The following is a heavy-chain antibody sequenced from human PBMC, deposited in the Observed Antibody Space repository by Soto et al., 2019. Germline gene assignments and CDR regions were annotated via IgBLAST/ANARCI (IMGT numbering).Heavy chain of an antibody. V-gene: IGHV4-30-4*01. CDR1: GGSISSSDYY. CDR2: IYYSGST. CDR3: ARGPESYNGGYYGRAFDI. Sequence: QVQLQESGPGLVKPSQTLSLTCTISGGSISSSDYYWSWIRQPPGKGLECIGYIYYSGSTYYNPSLKSRVTISVDTSKNQFSLQLSSVTAADTAVYYCARGPESYNGGYYGRAFDIWGQGTMVSVSS. D-gene: IGHD3-22*01. J-gene: IGHJ3*02.